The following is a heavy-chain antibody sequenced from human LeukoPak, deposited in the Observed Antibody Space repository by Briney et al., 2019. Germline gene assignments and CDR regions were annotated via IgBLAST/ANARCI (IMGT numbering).Heavy chain of an antibody. V-gene: IGHV3-23*01. Sequence: GGSLRLSCAASGFTFSSYAMSWVRQAPGKRLKWVSAISGSGGSTYYADSVKGRFTISRDNSKNTLYLQMNSRRAEDTAVYYCAKLGYCSGGSCYSFDYWGQGTLVTVSS. J-gene: IGHJ4*02. CDR3: AKLGYCSGGSCYSFDY. CDR1: GFTFSSYA. D-gene: IGHD2-15*01. CDR2: ISGSGGST.